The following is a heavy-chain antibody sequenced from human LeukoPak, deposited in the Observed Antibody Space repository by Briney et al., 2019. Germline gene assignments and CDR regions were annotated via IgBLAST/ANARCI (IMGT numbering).Heavy chain of an antibody. V-gene: IGHV4-4*07. J-gene: IGHJ5*02. D-gene: IGHD2-15*01. CDR3: ARDWSVVVVAATGGWFDP. CDR1: GGSISSYY. CDR2: IYTRRTT. Sequence: SETLSLTCTVSGGSISSYYWSWIRQPAGKGLEWIGRIYTRRTTNYNPSLTSRVTMSVDTSKTQFSLKLSSVTAADTAVYYCARDWSVVVVAATGGWFDPWGQGTLVTVSS.